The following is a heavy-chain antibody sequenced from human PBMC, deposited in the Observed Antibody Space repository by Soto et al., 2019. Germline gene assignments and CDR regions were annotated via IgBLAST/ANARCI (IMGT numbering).Heavy chain of an antibody. D-gene: IGHD5-18*01. CDR1: GYTFTNND. Sequence: QVQLVQSGAELKKPGASVRVSCKASGYTFTNNDVTWVRQATGQGLEWMGWMNPGSGDTGYAQKFQGRVTMTRDISIATADMELSSLRSEDTAISFCSRMASFGSLNWFDLWGQGTLVTVSS. V-gene: IGHV1-8*01. CDR3: SRMASFGSLNWFDL. J-gene: IGHJ5*01. CDR2: MNPGSGDT.